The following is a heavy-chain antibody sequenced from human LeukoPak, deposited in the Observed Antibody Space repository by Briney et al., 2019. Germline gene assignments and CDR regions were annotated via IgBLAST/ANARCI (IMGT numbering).Heavy chain of an antibody. Sequence: SVKVSCKVSRYTLTELSMHWVRQAPGQGLEWMGGIIPIFGTANYAQKFQGRVTITTDESTSTAYMELSSLRSEDTAVYYCARVHYYGSGSSNWFDPWGQGTLVTVSS. CDR1: RYTLTELS. CDR2: IIPIFGTA. D-gene: IGHD3-10*01. CDR3: ARVHYYGSGSSNWFDP. V-gene: IGHV1-69*05. J-gene: IGHJ5*02.